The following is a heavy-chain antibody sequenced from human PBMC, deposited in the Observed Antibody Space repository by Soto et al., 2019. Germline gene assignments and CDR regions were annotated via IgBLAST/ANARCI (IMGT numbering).Heavy chain of an antibody. CDR2: IYYSGST. CDR3: ARLTIAAADA. Sequence: VADGSSIGHDWSRIRQPPGKGLEWIGYIYYSGSTNYNPSLKSRVTISVDTSKNQFSLKLSSVTAADTAVYYCARLTIAAADAWGQGTLVTVSS. J-gene: IGHJ5*02. V-gene: IGHV4-59*11. D-gene: IGHD6-13*01. CDR1: DGSSIGHD.